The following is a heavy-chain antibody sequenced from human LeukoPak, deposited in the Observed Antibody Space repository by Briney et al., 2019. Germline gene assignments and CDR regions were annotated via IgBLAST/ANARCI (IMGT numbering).Heavy chain of an antibody. D-gene: IGHD3-22*01. CDR3: ARATIADSSTYYIDY. Sequence: ASVKVSCKASGYTFSDYYMHWVRQAPGQGLEWMGWINPNSGGTNYAQKFQGRVTMTRDMSISTAYMGLSRLTSDDTAVYYCARATIADSSTYYIDYWGLGTLVTVSS. CDR1: GYTFSDYY. J-gene: IGHJ4*02. V-gene: IGHV1-2*02. CDR2: INPNSGGT.